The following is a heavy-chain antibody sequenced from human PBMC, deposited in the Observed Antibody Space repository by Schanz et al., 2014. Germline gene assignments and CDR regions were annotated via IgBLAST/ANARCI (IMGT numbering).Heavy chain of an antibody. CDR3: VKDLQRELLRDDHYYGMDV. CDR2: ISGDGTTT. Sequence: EVQLVESGGGLVQPGGSLRLSCAASGFTFSVYWMHWVRQPPGKGLVSVSRISGDGTTTSYADSVKGRFTTSRDNSKNTMYLQMNSLRAEDTAVYYCVKDLQRELLRDDHYYGMDVWGQGTTVTVSS. V-gene: IGHV3-74*01. CDR1: GFTFSVYW. J-gene: IGHJ6*02. D-gene: IGHD1-26*01.